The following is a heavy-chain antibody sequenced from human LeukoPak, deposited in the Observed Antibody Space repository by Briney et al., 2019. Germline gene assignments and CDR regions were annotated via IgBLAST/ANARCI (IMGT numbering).Heavy chain of an antibody. CDR1: GGSISSYY. Sequence: SETLSLTCTVSGGSISSYYWSWLRQPPGKGLEWIGYIYYSGSTNYNPSLKSRVTISVDTSKNQFSLKLSSVTAADTAVYYCAREYSSGWYYFDYWGQGTLVTVSS. J-gene: IGHJ4*02. CDR2: IYYSGST. V-gene: IGHV4-59*01. D-gene: IGHD6-19*01. CDR3: AREYSSGWYYFDY.